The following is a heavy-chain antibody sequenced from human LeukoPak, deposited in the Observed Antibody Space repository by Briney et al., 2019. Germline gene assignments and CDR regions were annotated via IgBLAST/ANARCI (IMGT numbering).Heavy chain of an antibody. D-gene: IGHD4-17*01. V-gene: IGHV3-20*04. Sequence: RPGGSLRLSCAASGFSFDDYGMSWVRQAPGKGLEWVSGINWDGGSTGYADSVKGRFTISRDNAKNSLYLQMNSLRDEDTAVYYCARRAYGDDSFDYWGQGTLVTVSS. J-gene: IGHJ4*02. CDR1: GFSFDDYG. CDR2: INWDGGST. CDR3: ARRAYGDDSFDY.